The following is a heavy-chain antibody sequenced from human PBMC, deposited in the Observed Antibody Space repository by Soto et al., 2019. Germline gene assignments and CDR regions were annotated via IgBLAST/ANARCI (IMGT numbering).Heavy chain of an antibody. CDR3: ARDPSPYTSSWYGIDF. V-gene: IGHV3-30-3*01. J-gene: IGHJ4*01. CDR1: GFMFSAYA. D-gene: IGHD6-13*01. CDR2: MSYDGTNK. Sequence: GGSLRLSCTASGFMFSAYAMLWVRQAPGKGLEWVAAMSYDGTNKYYADSLKGRFTISRDNSKNTLFLQMSSLTADDSAVYYCARDPSPYTSSWYGIDFWGLGTLVTVSS.